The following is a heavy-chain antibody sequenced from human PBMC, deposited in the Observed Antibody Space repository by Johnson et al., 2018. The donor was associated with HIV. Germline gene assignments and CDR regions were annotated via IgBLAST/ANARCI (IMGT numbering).Heavy chain of an antibody. CDR3: AKDRIAVAGNDAFDI. J-gene: IGHJ3*02. Sequence: VQLVESGGGVVQPGRSLRLSCAGSGFTFRSYSMHWVRQAPGKGLEWVSAISGSGGSTYYADSVKGRFTISRDNSKNTLYLQMNSLRAEDTAVYYCAKDRIAVAGNDAFDIWGQGTMVTVSS. V-gene: IGHV3-23*04. CDR2: ISGSGGST. D-gene: IGHD6-19*01. CDR1: GFTFRSYS.